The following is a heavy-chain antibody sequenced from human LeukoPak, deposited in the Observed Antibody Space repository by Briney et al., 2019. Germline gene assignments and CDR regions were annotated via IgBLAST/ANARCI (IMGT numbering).Heavy chain of an antibody. J-gene: IGHJ4*02. CDR2: ISWNSGSI. Sequence: PGGSLRLSCAASGFTFDDYAMHWVRQAPGKGLEWVSGISWNSGSIGYADSVKGRFTISRDNAKNSLYLQMNCLRAEDTALYYCAKGVGIAVAGTSDYWGQGTLVTVSS. CDR3: AKGVGIAVAGTSDY. D-gene: IGHD6-19*01. CDR1: GFTFDDYA. V-gene: IGHV3-9*01.